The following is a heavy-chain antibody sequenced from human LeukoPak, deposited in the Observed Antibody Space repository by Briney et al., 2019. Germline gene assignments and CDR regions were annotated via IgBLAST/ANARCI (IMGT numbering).Heavy chain of an antibody. Sequence: SETLSLTCTVSGYSISSGYYWGWIRQPPGKGLEWIGSIYHGGSTYYNPSLKSRVTISLDTSKNQFSLKLSSVTAADTAVYYCARDSFNTMVRGETVDAFDIWGQGTMVTVSS. CDR3: ARDSFNTMVRGETVDAFDI. CDR2: IYHGGST. J-gene: IGHJ3*02. CDR1: GYSISSGYY. V-gene: IGHV4-38-2*02. D-gene: IGHD3-10*01.